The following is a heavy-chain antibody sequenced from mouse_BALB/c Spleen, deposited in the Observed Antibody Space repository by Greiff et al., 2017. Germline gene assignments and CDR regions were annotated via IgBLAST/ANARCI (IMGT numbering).Heavy chain of an antibody. Sequence: VNVVESGPGLVAPSQSLSITCTVSGFSLTSYGVHWVRQPPGKGLEWLGVIWAGGSTNYNSALMSRLSISKDNSKSQVFLKMNSLQTDDTAMYYCAREVNYGYVRGSNAMDYWGQGTSVTVSS. CDR1: GFSLTSYG. CDR2: IWAGGST. J-gene: IGHJ4*01. D-gene: IGHD1-2*01. CDR3: AREVNYGYVRGSNAMDY. V-gene: IGHV2-9*02.